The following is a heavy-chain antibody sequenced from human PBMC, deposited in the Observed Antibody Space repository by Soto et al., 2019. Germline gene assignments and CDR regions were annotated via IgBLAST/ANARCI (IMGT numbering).Heavy chain of an antibody. CDR1: GFTFSSYW. Sequence: PGGSLRLSCAASGFTFSSYWMHWVRQAPGKGLVWVSRINSDGSSTSYADSVKGRFTISRDNAKNTLYLQMNSLRAEDTAVYYCARDEWDPEPLYYYGMDVWGQGTTVTVSS. V-gene: IGHV3-74*01. CDR2: INSDGSST. J-gene: IGHJ6*02. D-gene: IGHD1-26*01. CDR3: ARDEWDPEPLYYYGMDV.